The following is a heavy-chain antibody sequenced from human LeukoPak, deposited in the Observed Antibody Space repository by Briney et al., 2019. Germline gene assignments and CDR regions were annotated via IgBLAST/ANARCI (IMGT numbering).Heavy chain of an antibody. D-gene: IGHD3-22*01. CDR1: GFRFSDYW. V-gene: IGHV3-7*01. J-gene: IGHJ4*02. CDR3: TRDLNYDSSS. CDR2: IKTDGNEK. Sequence: PGGSLRLSCAASGFRFSDYWMTWVRQAPGKGLECVANIKTDGNEKYYPDSVKGRFTVSRDNAKNSLYLQMNSMRVEDTAVYYCTRDLNYDSSSWGQGDLFSVSS.